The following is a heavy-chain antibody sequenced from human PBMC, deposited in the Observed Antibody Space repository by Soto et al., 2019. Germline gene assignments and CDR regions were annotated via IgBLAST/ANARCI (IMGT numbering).Heavy chain of an antibody. CDR3: ARDLGGTGVNCFEP. Sequence: SETLSLTCTVSGGSICSGGYYWNWIRQHPGKGLEWIGYIYYSGSTYYNPSLKSRVTISVDTSKNQFSLKLSSVTAADTAVYYCARDLGGTGVNCFEPWGQGTLVTVSS. J-gene: IGHJ5*02. CDR1: GGSICSGGYY. V-gene: IGHV4-31*03. CDR2: IYYSGST. D-gene: IGHD1-1*01.